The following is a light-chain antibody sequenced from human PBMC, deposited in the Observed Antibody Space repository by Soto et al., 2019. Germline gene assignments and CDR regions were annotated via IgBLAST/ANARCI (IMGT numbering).Light chain of an antibody. CDR1: SSDVGRYNY. CDR3: SSYTTSNTDV. V-gene: IGLV2-14*01. J-gene: IGLJ1*01. Sequence: QSALTQPASVSGSPGQSITISCIGTSSDVGRYNYVSWYQQHPGKAPKLMIYDVSNRPSGISDRFSGSKSGSTASLTISGLQADDEADYYCSSYTTSNTDVFGPGTKVTVL. CDR2: DVS.